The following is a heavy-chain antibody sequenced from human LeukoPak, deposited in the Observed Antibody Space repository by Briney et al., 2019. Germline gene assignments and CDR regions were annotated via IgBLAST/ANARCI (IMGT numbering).Heavy chain of an antibody. V-gene: IGHV4-34*01. Sequence: SETLSLTCAVYGGSFSDYSWSWIRQPPGKGLEWIGEINHSGSTNYNPSLKSRVTMSIDTSKNQFSVKLSSVTAADTAVYYCARHGVATWFDPWGQGXLVTVPS. CDR1: GGSFSDYS. CDR3: ARHGVATWFDP. D-gene: IGHD2-15*01. CDR2: INHSGST. J-gene: IGHJ5*02.